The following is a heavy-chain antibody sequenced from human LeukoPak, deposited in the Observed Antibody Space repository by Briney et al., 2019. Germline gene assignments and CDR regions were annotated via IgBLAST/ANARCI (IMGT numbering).Heavy chain of an antibody. D-gene: IGHD2-8*01. CDR2: ISYDGSNK. Sequence: PGGSLRLSCADSGYTFSSYAMHWVRQAPGRGLEWVAVISYDGSNKYYADSVKGRFTISRDNSKNTLYLQMNSLRAEDTAVYYCARDSPMQMAGHAFAIWGQGTMVTVSS. CDR1: GYTFSSYA. CDR3: ARDSPMQMAGHAFAI. J-gene: IGHJ3*02. V-gene: IGHV3-30-3*01.